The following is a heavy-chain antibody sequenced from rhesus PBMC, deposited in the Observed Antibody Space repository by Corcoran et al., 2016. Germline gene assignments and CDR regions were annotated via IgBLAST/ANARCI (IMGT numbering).Heavy chain of an antibody. CDR2: ISGSSEST. J-gene: IGHJ1*01. CDR1: GYSLSSGYY. Sequence: QVQLQESGPGLVKPSETLSLTCAVSGYSLSSGYYWGWIRQPPGKGLEYIGYISGSSESTYSNPSLKSRVTISKDTSKNQFSLKLSSVTAADTAVYYCARGVLGYFEFWGQGALVTVSS. CDR3: ARGVLGYFEF. V-gene: IGHV4-99*02. D-gene: IGHD3-34*01.